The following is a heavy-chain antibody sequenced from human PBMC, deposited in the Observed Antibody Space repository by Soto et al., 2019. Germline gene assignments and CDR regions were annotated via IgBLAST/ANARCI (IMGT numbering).Heavy chain of an antibody. J-gene: IGHJ4*02. CDR1: GFTFSSYA. V-gene: IGHV3-23*01. CDR2: ISGSGGST. D-gene: IGHD6-19*01. Sequence: PGGSLRLSCAASGFTFSSYAMSWVRQAPGKGLEWVSAISGSGGSTYYADSVKGRFTISRDNSKNTLYLQMNSLRAEDTAVYYCANGLWSIGWYYNFGTYWGQGTLVTVSS. CDR3: ANGLWSIGWYYNFGTY.